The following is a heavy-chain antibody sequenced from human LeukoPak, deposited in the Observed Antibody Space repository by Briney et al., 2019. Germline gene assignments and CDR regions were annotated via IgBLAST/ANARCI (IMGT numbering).Heavy chain of an antibody. CDR3: ARDSRGGTYSSSWYSDY. CDR1: GFTFSSYS. V-gene: IGHV3-21*01. D-gene: IGHD6-13*01. Sequence: SGGSLRLSCAASGFTFSSYSMNWVRQAPGKGLEWVSSISSSSGYIYYADSVKGRFTISRDNAKNSLYLQMNSLRAEDTAVYYCARDSRGGTYSSSWYSDYWGQGTLVTVSS. CDR2: ISSSSGYI. J-gene: IGHJ4*02.